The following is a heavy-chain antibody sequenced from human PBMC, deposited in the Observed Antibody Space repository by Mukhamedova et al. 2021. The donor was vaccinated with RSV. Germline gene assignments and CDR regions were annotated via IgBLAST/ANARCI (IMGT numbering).Heavy chain of an antibody. D-gene: IGHD3-22*01. CDR2: ISSSSSYI. V-gene: IGHV3-21*01. CDR3: ARLAWGDYYDSSGLYYFDY. Sequence: VSSISSSSSYIYYADSVKGRCIISSDYAKNSLYLKMNSLRAEDTAVYYCARLAWGDYYDSSGLYYFDYWCQGNQVTVSS. J-gene: IGHJ4*02.